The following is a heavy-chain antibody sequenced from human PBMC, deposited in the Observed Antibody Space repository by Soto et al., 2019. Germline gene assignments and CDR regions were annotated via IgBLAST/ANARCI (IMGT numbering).Heavy chain of an antibody. CDR3: ARDRSAVTIDWFDP. D-gene: IGHD4-17*01. CDR2: ISANNGNT. Sequence: QVQLVQSGAEVKKPGASVKVSCKASGYSFTSYGISWVRQAPGQGLEWMGWISANNGNTNYAQKLQGRVTMTTDTSTSTAYMELRSLRSDDTAVYYFARDRSAVTIDWFDPWGQGTLVTVSS. V-gene: IGHV1-18*01. J-gene: IGHJ5*02. CDR1: GYSFTSYG.